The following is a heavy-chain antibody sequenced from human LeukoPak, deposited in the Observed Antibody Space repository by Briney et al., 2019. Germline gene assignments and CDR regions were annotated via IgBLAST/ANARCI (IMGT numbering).Heavy chain of an antibody. J-gene: IGHJ4*02. CDR2: ISSSGSTI. CDR1: GFTFSDYY. CDR3: ARAPSSSNLLVFDY. Sequence: MTGGSLRLSCAASGFTFSDYYMSWIRQAPGKGLEWVSYISSSGSTIYYADSVKGRFTISRDNAKNSLYLQMNSLRAEDTAVYYCARAPSSSNLLVFDYWGQGTLVTVSS. D-gene: IGHD6-13*01. V-gene: IGHV3-11*04.